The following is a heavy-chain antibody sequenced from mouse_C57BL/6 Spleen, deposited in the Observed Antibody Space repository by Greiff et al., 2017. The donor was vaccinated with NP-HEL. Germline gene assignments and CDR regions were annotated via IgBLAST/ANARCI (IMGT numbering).Heavy chain of an antibody. CDR3: ARSVNDYFYAMDY. CDR1: GYTFTSYW. CDR2: IHPNSGST. V-gene: IGHV1-64*01. J-gene: IGHJ4*01. D-gene: IGHD1-1*01. Sequence: QVQLQQPGAELVKPGASVKLSCKASGYTFTSYWMHWVKQRPGQGLEWIGMIHPNSGSTNYNEKFKSKATLTVYKSSSTAYMQLRSLTSADSAVYYCARSVNDYFYAMDYWGQGTSVTVSS.